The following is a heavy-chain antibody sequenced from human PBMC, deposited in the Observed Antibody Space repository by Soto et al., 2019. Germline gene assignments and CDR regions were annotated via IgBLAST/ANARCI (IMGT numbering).Heavy chain of an antibody. J-gene: IGHJ4*02. CDR2: INHSGRT. D-gene: IGHD2-8*02. V-gene: IGHV4-34*01. CDR3: ARDKITGLFDY. Sequence: QVQLQQWGAGLLKPSETLSLTCAVYGGSFSGDYWTWIRQPPGPGLEWIGEINHSGRTNYNPTLRSRVTISVGTSKNQFSLKLTSVAAADTAVYYCARDKITGLFDYWGQGTLVTVSS. CDR1: GGSFSGDY.